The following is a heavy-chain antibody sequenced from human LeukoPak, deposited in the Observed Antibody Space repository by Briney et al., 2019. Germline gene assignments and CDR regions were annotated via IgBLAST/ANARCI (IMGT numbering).Heavy chain of an antibody. CDR3: ARDGSVDCSNTSCPSGFDY. CDR1: GFTFSSYG. D-gene: IGHD2-2*01. J-gene: IGHJ4*02. Sequence: GRSLRLSCAASGFTFSSYGMHWVRQAPGKGLEWVAVIWYDGSNKYYADSVKGRFTISRDNSKNTLYLQMNSLRAEDTAVYYCARDGSVDCSNTSCPSGFDYWGQGTLVTVSS. V-gene: IGHV3-33*01. CDR2: IWYDGSNK.